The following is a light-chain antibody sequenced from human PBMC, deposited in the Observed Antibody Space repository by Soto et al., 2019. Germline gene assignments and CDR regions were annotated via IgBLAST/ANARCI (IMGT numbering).Light chain of an antibody. J-gene: IGKJ5*01. CDR2: DAS. CDR3: QQLATSIP. CDR1: QTVSSY. V-gene: IGKV3-11*01. Sequence: IVLTQSPATLSLWPGETAVLSCRASQTVSSYLSWYQHKPGQAPRLLIYDASKRAPGIPARFSGSGSGTDFTLSISSLEPEDFAVYYCQQLATSIPFGQGTRLEIE.